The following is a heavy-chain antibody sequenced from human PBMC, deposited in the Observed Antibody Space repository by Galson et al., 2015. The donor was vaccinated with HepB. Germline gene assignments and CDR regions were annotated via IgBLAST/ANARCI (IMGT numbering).Heavy chain of an antibody. CDR3: ARDRGRDGYNPAVYFDY. V-gene: IGHV3-7*03. Sequence: SLRLSCAASGFTFSSYWMSWVRQAPGKGLEWVANIKQDGSEKYYVDSVKGRFTISRDNDKNSLYLQMNSLRAEDTAAYYCARDRGRDGYNPAVYFDYWGQGTLVTVSS. D-gene: IGHD5-24*01. CDR2: IKQDGSEK. J-gene: IGHJ4*02. CDR1: GFTFSSYW.